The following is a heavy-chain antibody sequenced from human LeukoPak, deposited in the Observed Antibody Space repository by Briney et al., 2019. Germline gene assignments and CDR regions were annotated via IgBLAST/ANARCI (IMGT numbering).Heavy chain of an antibody. Sequence: GGSLRLSCAASGFTFSSYWMSWVRQAPGKGLEWVANIKQDGSEKYYVDSVKGRFTISRDNPKKSLYLQMNSLRAEDTAVYYCARDNGYSYGLLAEGWFDPWGQKTLVTVSS. V-gene: IGHV3-7*01. CDR1: GFTFSSYW. CDR3: ARDNGYSYGLLAEGWFDP. CDR2: IKQDGSEK. D-gene: IGHD5-18*01. J-gene: IGHJ5*02.